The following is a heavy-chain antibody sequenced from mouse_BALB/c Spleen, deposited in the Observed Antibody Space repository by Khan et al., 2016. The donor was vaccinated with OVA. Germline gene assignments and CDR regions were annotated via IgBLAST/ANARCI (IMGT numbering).Heavy chain of an antibody. V-gene: IGHV5-9-3*01. J-gene: IGHJ3*01. D-gene: IGHD2-1*01. CDR3: ARSPYGNFAY. CDR2: ITSDGDYT. Sequence: EVQLVESGGGLVKPGGSLKLSCAASGFTFSTFAMSWVRQTPEKRLEWVATITSDGDYTYYPDNVTGRFTISRDNAKNTLYLQINSLRSEDTAMYYCARSPYGNFAYWGQGTLVTVSA. CDR1: GFTFSTFA.